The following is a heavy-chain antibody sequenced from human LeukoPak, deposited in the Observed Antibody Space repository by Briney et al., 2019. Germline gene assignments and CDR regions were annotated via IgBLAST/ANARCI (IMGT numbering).Heavy chain of an antibody. J-gene: IGHJ4*02. Sequence: SETLSLTCTVSGGSISSSDYYWGWIRRPPGKGLGWIGAISSSGSSYYNPSLKSRVTISVDSSKNQFSLKLSSVTAADTAVYYCARRTSNPVGAIDYWGQGTLVTVSS. CDR3: ARRTSNPVGAIDY. V-gene: IGHV4-39*01. CDR1: GGSISSSDYY. D-gene: IGHD1-26*01. CDR2: ISSSGSS.